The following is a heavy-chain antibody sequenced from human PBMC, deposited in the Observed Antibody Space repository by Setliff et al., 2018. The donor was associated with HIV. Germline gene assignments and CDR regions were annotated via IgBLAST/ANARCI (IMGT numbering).Heavy chain of an antibody. CDR1: GYSFTTNW. Sequence: PGESLKISCKGSGYSFTTNWFGWVRQMPGKGLEWMGLIYPADSDTRYSPSFQCQVTISADKSISTAYLQWSSLKAADPAMYYCATTRGYCSGGSGYAPPYMDVWGKGTTGTVSS. CDR3: ATTRGYCSGGSGYAPPYMDV. J-gene: IGHJ6*03. D-gene: IGHD2-15*01. CDR2: IYPADSDT. V-gene: IGHV5-51*01.